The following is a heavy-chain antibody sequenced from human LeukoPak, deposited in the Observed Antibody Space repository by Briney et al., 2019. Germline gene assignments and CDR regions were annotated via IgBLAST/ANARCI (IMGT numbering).Heavy chain of an antibody. V-gene: IGHV4-4*07. CDR1: GGSFGTYY. CDR3: ARELGFYGSGKNWFDP. CDR2: IYTSGST. Sequence: PSETLSLTCAVYGGSFGTYYWKWIRQPAGKGLEWIGRIYTSGSTNYNPSLKSRVTMSVDTSKNQFSLKLSSVTAADTAVYYCARELGFYGSGKNWFDPWGQGTLVTVSS. J-gene: IGHJ5*02. D-gene: IGHD3-10*01.